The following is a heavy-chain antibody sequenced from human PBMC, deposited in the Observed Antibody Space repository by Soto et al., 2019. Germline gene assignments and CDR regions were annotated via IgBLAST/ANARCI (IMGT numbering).Heavy chain of an antibody. CDR3: ARDRLVPYGYGMDV. D-gene: IGHD2-2*01. J-gene: IGHJ6*02. V-gene: IGHV3-33*01. CDR1: GFTFRSYG. Sequence: QMPLVESGGGVVQPWRSLRLSCAASGFTFRSYGIHWVRQAPGKGLEWVALIWFDGSKKYYVDSVKGRFAVSRDNSKNTLYLQMNSLRVEDTAVYYCARDRLVPYGYGMDVWGQGTTVTVSS. CDR2: IWFDGSKK.